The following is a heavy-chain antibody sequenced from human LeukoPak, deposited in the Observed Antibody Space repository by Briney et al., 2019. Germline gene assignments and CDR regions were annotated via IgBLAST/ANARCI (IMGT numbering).Heavy chain of an antibody. D-gene: IGHD3-16*02. CDR1: GYTFTGYY. J-gene: IGHJ3*02. CDR3: ARAVYDYVWGSYRYGAFDI. Sequence: SVKVSCKASGYTFTGYYMHWVRQAPGQGLEWMGGIIPIFGTANYAQKFQGRVTITADKSTSTAYMELSSLRSEDTAVYYCARAVYDYVWGSYRYGAFDIWGQGTMVTVSS. V-gene: IGHV1-69*06. CDR2: IIPIFGTA.